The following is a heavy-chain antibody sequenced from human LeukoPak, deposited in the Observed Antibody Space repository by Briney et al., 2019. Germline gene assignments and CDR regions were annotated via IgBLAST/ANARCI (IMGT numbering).Heavy chain of an antibody. J-gene: IGHJ4*02. V-gene: IGHV4-34*01. CDR2: INHSGST. CDR1: GGSYSGYY. D-gene: IGHD4-11*01. Sequence: SETLSLTCAVYGGSYSGYYWSWIRQPPGKGLGWIGEINHSGSTNYNPSLKSRVTISVDTSKNQFSLKLSSVTAADTAVYYCARHRYSKGTLDYWGQGTLVTVSS. CDR3: ARHRYSKGTLDY.